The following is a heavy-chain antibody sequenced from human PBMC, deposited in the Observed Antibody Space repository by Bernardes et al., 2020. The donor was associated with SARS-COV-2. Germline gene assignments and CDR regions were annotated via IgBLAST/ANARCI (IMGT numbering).Heavy chain of an antibody. J-gene: IGHJ4*02. V-gene: IGHV3-33*01. Sequence: GGSLRLSRAASGFTFSSYGMHWVRQAPGKGLEWVAVIWYDGSNKYYADSVKGRFTISRDNSKNTLYLQMNSLRAEDTAVYYCARDRVGATGWDYYFDYWGQGTLVTVSS. CDR3: ARDRVGATGWDYYFDY. CDR1: GFTFSSYG. D-gene: IGHD1-26*01. CDR2: IWYDGSNK.